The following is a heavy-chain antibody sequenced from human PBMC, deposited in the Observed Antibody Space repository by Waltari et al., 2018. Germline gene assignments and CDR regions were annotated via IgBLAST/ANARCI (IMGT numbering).Heavy chain of an antibody. Sequence: QVQLPQWGAGLLKPSATLSLTCVVNGGSFTAFYCTWVRQPPGKGLEWIGDSNQGETTQYNPSLRGRVTISVNRARNQISLTLNSVTAADTAVYYCARGQGDGADVWAQGNAVTVS. CDR2: SNQGETT. CDR3: ARGQGDGADV. V-gene: IGHV4-34*01. CDR1: GGSFTAFY. J-gene: IGHJ6*02. D-gene: IGHD2-21*02.